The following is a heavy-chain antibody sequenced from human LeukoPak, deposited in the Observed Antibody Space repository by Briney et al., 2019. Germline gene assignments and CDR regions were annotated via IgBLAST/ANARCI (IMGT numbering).Heavy chain of an antibody. D-gene: IGHD6-13*01. J-gene: IGHJ4*02. V-gene: IGHV4-38-2*02. Sequence: PSETLSLTCTVSGYSIISGYFWGWVRQPPGKGLEWIGSIDPGGRIDYSPSLKSRLTTSVDTSKHQFSLKLSSVTAADTALYYCAREERDRTWYVVGDYWGQGTLVTVSS. CDR1: GYSIISGYF. CDR2: IDPGGRI. CDR3: AREERDRTWYVVGDY.